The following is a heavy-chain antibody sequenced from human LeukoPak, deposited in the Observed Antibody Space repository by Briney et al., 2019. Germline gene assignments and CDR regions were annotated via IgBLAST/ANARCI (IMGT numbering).Heavy chain of an antibody. D-gene: IGHD2-2*01. Sequence: ASVKVSCKASGYTFTSYDINWVRQATGQGLEWMGWMNPNSGNTGYAQKLQGRVTMTRNTSISTAYMELSSLRSEDTAVYDCARGRYCSSTSCYRDAFDIWGQGTMVTVSS. CDR3: ARGRYCSSTSCYRDAFDI. J-gene: IGHJ3*02. CDR1: GYTFTSYD. CDR2: MNPNSGNT. V-gene: IGHV1-8*01.